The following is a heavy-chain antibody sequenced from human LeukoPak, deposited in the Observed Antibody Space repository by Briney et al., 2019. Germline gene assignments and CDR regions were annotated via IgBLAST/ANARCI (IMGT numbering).Heavy chain of an antibody. CDR3: ALEPVVPAALERLNAFDI. CDR1: GGSISSSSYY. V-gene: IGHV4-39*07. Sequence: KPSETLSLTCTVSGGSISSSSYYWGCIPQPPGKGPECIGEINHSGGTTYNPSLKSRVTISVDTSKIQFSLNLTSVTAADTAVYYCALEPVVPAALERLNAFDIWGHGTMVTVSS. J-gene: IGHJ3*02. D-gene: IGHD2-2*01. CDR2: INHSGGT.